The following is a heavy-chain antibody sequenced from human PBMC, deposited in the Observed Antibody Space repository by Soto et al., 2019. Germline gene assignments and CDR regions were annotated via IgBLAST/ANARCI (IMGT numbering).Heavy chain of an antibody. V-gene: IGHV1-69*06. CDR1: GDTFDIYG. Sequence: VELVQSGAEVKKPGSSVKVSCKASGDTFDIYGFNWVRQAPGEGLEWMGVIIPIFETADYAQKFQGRVSITADKSTSTAYMELGSLTSEDTAVYYCARGGIHFADSSGHAFDSWGQGTLISVTS. CDR2: IIPIFETA. D-gene: IGHD3-22*01. CDR3: ARGGIHFADSSGHAFDS. J-gene: IGHJ4*02.